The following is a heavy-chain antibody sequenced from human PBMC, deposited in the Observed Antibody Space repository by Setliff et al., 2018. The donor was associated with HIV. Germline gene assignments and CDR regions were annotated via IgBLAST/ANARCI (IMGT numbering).Heavy chain of an antibody. V-gene: IGHV1-3*01. Sequence: ASVKVSCKASGYTFTSYAMHWVRQAPGQRLGWMGWINAGNGNTKYSQKFQGRVTITRDTSASTAYMELSSLRSEDTAVYYCARDGGDTAMVSYYYYYYMDVWGKGATVTVSS. CDR1: GYTFTSYA. CDR2: INAGNGNT. CDR3: ARDGGDTAMVSYYYYYYMDV. J-gene: IGHJ6*03. D-gene: IGHD5-18*01.